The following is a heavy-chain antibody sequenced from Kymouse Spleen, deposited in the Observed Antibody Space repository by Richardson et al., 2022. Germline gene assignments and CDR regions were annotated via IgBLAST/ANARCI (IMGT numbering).Heavy chain of an antibody. Sequence: QVQLQQWGAGLLKPSETLSLTCAVYGGSFSGYYWSWIRQPPGKGLEWIGEINHSGSTNYNPSLKSRVTISVDTSKNQFSLKLSSVTAADTAVYYCAGQGYCTNGVCYTNYYYGMDVWGQGTTVTVSS. CDR3: AGQGYCTNGVCYTNYYYGMDV. J-gene: IGHJ6*02. CDR2: INHSGST. V-gene: IGHV4-34*01. D-gene: IGHD2-8*01. CDR1: GGSFSGYY.